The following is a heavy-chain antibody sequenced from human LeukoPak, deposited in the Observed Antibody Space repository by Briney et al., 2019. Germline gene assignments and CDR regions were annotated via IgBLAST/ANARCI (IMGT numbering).Heavy chain of an antibody. V-gene: IGHV3-23*01. CDR1: GFTFSSYA. J-gene: IGHJ4*02. CDR2: ISGSGGST. D-gene: IGHD3-22*01. Sequence: GGSLRLSCAASGFTFSSYAMSWVRQAPRKGLEWVSAISGSGGSTYYADSVKGRFTISRDNSKNTLYLQMNSLRAEDTAVYYCAKDRAEGMIVVVFFDYRGQGTLVTVSS. CDR3: AKDRAEGMIVVVFFDY.